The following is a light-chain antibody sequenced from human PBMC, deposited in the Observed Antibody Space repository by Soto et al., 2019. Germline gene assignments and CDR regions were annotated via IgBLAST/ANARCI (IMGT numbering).Light chain of an antibody. CDR2: EGS. Sequence: QSVLTQPASVSGSPGQSITISCTGTSSDVGSYNLVSWYQQHPGKAPKLMIYEGSKRPSGVSNRFSGSKSGNTASLTISGLQAEEEADYYCCSYAGSSTFDVVFGGGTQLTVL. J-gene: IGLJ2*01. V-gene: IGLV2-23*03. CDR3: CSYAGSSTFDVV. CDR1: SSDVGSYNL.